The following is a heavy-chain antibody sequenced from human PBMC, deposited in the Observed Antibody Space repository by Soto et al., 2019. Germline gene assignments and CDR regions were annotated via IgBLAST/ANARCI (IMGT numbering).Heavy chain of an antibody. J-gene: IGHJ6*02. CDR3: AREGLEPHSAVVGMDV. Sequence: SETLSLTCTVSGGSISSGGYYWSWIRQHPGKGLEWIGYIYYSGSTYYNPSLKSRVTISVDTSKNQFSLKLSSVTAADTAVYYCAREGLEPHSAVVGMDVWGQGTTVTVSS. CDR1: GGSISSGGYY. CDR2: IYYSGST. V-gene: IGHV4-31*03. D-gene: IGHD1-1*01.